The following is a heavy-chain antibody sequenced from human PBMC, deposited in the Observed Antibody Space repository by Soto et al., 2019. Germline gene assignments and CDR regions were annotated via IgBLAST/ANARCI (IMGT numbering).Heavy chain of an antibody. CDR1: GFTVSSYA. CDR3: AKDSRGSGSYWDY. Sequence: EMQLLESGGGLVQPGGSLRLSCAASGFTVSSYAMSWVRQAPGKGLEWVSAISGSGGSTYYADSVKGRFTISRDNSKNTLYLQMNSLRAEDTAVYYCAKDSRGSGSYWDYWGQGTLVTVSS. CDR2: ISGSGGST. J-gene: IGHJ4*02. D-gene: IGHD3-10*01. V-gene: IGHV3-23*01.